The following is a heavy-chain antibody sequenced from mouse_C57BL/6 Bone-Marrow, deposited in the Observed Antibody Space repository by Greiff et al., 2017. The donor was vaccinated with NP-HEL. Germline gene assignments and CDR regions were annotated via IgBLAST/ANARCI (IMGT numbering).Heavy chain of an antibody. CDR2: IDPSDSYT. CDR1: GYTFTSYW. J-gene: IGHJ1*03. V-gene: IGHV1-50*01. D-gene: IGHD2-2*01. CDR3: AREGSYGYDVGDFDV. Sequence: QLQQPGAELVKPGASVKLSCKASGYTFTSYWMQWVKQRPGQGLEWIGEIDPSDSYTNYNQKFKGKATLTVDTSSSTAYMQLSSLTSEDSAVYYCAREGSYGYDVGDFDVWGTGTTVTVSS.